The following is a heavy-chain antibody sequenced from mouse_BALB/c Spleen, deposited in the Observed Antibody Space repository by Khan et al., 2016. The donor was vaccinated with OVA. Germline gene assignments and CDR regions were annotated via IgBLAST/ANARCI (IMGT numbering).Heavy chain of an antibody. CDR3: TRRGTARATLWFAY. CDR2: INPSNGGT. V-gene: IGHV1S81*02. J-gene: IGHJ3*01. CDR1: GYTFTSYF. Sequence: QVQLQQSGAELVKPGASVKLSCKASGYTFTSYFMYWVKQRPGQGLEWIGEINPSNGGTNFNEKFKSKATLTVDNSSSTAYMQLSSLTSEDSAVYYVTRRGTARATLWFAYWGQGTLVTVSA. D-gene: IGHD3-2*01.